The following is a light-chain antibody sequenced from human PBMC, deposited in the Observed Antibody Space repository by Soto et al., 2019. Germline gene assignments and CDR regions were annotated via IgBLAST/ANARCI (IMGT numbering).Light chain of an antibody. Sequence: IQMTKSPSSVSASVGDTVTPTCRASQGIYSRLAWYQQKPGKAPELLIYATSTLQNGVPSRFSGSGFGTDFTLSISSLQPEDSASYFCQQTDDFPLTFGGGTKVDIK. CDR1: QGIYSR. CDR2: ATS. J-gene: IGKJ4*01. CDR3: QQTDDFPLT. V-gene: IGKV1D-12*01.